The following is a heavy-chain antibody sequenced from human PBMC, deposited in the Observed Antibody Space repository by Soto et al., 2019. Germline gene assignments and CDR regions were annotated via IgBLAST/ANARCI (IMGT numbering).Heavy chain of an antibody. CDR2: IYSSGST. D-gene: IGHD3-10*01. Sequence: QVQLQESGPGLVKPSQTLSLTCTVSGGSISSGNYYWSWVRQHPGKGLEWIGYIYSSGSTFYNPCLKSRVTLSVDTSKNQFSLKLSSVTAADTAVYYCARDRGDGYNPYYYYGMDVWGQGTTVTVSS. V-gene: IGHV4-31*03. J-gene: IGHJ6*02. CDR3: ARDRGDGYNPYYYYGMDV. CDR1: GGSISSGNYY.